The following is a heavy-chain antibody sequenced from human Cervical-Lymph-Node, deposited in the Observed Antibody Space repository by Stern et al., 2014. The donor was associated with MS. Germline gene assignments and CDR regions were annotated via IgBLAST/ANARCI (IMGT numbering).Heavy chain of an antibody. V-gene: IGHV4-61*02. Sequence: VQLEESGPGLVRPSQTLSLTCTVSGGSISSGKYYWTWIRQPAGKELEWIGRVYTGGSPPSSPPHKGRANISLDTSKIEAPLQLPSVTAADTAIYYCAREEAYCSGGSCYSWFDPWGQGTQVAVSS. CDR3: AREEAYCSGGSCYSWFDP. D-gene: IGHD2-15*01. CDR2: VYTGGSP. CDR1: GGSISSGKYY. J-gene: IGHJ5*02.